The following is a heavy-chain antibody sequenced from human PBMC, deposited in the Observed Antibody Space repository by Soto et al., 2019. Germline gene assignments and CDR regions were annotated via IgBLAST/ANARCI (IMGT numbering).Heavy chain of an antibody. D-gene: IGHD4-17*01. CDR2: TYYSGST. Sequence: SETLSLTCTVSGGSISSGAYYWSWIRQPPGKGLEWIGYTYYSGSTYYNPSLKSRVTISVDTSKNQFSLKLSSVTAADTAVYYCARHNQDSGDYVSTFDIWGQGTMVT. J-gene: IGHJ3*02. CDR3: ARHNQDSGDYVSTFDI. V-gene: IGHV4-30-4*08. CDR1: GGSISSGAYY.